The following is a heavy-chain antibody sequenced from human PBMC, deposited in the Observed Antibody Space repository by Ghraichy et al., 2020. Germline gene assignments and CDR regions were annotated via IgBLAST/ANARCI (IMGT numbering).Heavy chain of an antibody. J-gene: IGHJ5*02. D-gene: IGHD3-10*01. CDR3: AKDHDITDNPWGWFDP. V-gene: IGHV3-23*01. CDR2: ISGSGSAT. CDR1: GFIFSSYA. Sequence: GGSLRLSCAGSGFIFSSYAMSWVRQAPGKGLEWVSSISGSGSATFYADSVKGRFTISRDNSKNTLSLQMNSLRAEDTAVYYCAKDHDITDNPWGWFDPWGQGTLVTFSS.